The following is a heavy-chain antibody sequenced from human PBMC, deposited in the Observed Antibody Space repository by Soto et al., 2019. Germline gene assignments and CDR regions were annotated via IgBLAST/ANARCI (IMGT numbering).Heavy chain of an antibody. Sequence: QVQLVQSGAEVRKPGASVKVSCKVSGHTLTELSMHWVRQAPGKGLEWMGGFDPEDGETISAQKFQGRVTVTEDTSTDSTYLELSSLRSEDTAVYYCAAGGTRWLRSPVDYWGQGTLVTISS. CDR3: AAGGTRWLRSPVDY. CDR2: FDPEDGET. CDR1: GHTLTELS. V-gene: IGHV1-24*01. D-gene: IGHD1-1*01. J-gene: IGHJ4*02.